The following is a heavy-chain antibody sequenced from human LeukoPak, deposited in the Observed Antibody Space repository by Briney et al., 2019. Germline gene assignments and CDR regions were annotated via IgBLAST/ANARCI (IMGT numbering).Heavy chain of an antibody. D-gene: IGHD5-18*01. CDR3: AAGELWSDY. CDR1: GFTFTSSA. J-gene: IGHJ4*02. Sequence: SVKVSCKASGFTFTSSAMHWVRQAGGQRLEWIGQIVVGSGNTNYAQKFQERVTITRDMYTSTAYMELSSLRCEETGVYHCAAGELWSDYWGQGTLFTVSS. V-gene: IGHV1-58*02. CDR2: IVVGSGNT.